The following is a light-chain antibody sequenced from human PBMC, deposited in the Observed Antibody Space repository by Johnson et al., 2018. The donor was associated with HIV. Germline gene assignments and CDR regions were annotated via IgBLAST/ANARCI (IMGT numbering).Light chain of an antibody. CDR2: DNN. J-gene: IGLJ1*01. Sequence: SVLTQPPSVSAAPGQKVTISCSASSSNIVNIYISWYQHLPGTAPKLLIYDNNKRPSGIPDRFSGSKSGTSATLGITGLQTGDEADYYCGTWDSSLSASYVFGTGTKVTVL. V-gene: IGLV1-51*01. CDR3: GTWDSSLSASYV. CDR1: SSNIVNIY.